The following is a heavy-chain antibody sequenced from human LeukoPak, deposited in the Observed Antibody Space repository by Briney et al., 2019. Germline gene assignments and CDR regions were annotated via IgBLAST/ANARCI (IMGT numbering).Heavy chain of an antibody. J-gene: IGHJ4*02. D-gene: IGHD3-22*01. V-gene: IGHV1-2*02. CDR3: ARASQYYYDTMGY. CDR2: INPNSGGT. Sequence: ASVKVSCKASGYTFTGYYMHWVRQAPGQGLERMGWINPNSGGTNYAQKFQGRVTMTRDTSISTAYMELSRLRSDDTAVYYCARASQYYYDTMGYWGQGTLVTVSS. CDR1: GYTFTGYY.